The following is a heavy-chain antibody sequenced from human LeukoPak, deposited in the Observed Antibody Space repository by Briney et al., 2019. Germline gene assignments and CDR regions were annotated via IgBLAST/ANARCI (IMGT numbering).Heavy chain of an antibody. V-gene: IGHV4-4*07. CDR2: IYASGSP. D-gene: IGHD6-13*01. CDR1: GGSIRTYY. J-gene: IGHJ4*02. Sequence: PSETLSLTCTVSGGSIRTYYWSWIRQPAGKGPEWIGRIYASGSPDYNPSLRSRVTMSVDTPKNQFSLKLSSVTAADTAVYYCARGIAATGTRPFDYWGQGTLVTVSS. CDR3: ARGIAATGTRPFDY.